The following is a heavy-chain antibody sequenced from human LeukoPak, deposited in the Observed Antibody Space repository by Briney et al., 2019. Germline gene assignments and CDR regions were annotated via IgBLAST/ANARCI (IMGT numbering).Heavy chain of an antibody. CDR3: ARDGTYCSSTSCLPNYYYYYMDV. J-gene: IGHJ6*03. CDR2: MNPNSGNT. Sequence: ASVKVSCKASGYTFTSYDINWVRQATGQGLEWMGWMNPNSGNTGYAQKFQGRVTMTRNTSISTAYMELRSLRSDDTAVYYCARDGTYCSSTSCLPNYYYYYMDVWGKGTTVTVSS. D-gene: IGHD2-2*01. CDR1: GYTFTSYD. V-gene: IGHV1-8*01.